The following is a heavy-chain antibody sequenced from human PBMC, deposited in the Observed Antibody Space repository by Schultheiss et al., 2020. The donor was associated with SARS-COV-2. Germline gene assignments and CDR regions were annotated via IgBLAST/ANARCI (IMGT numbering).Heavy chain of an antibody. CDR2: IYYSGTT. Sequence: SETLSLTCTVSGGSISSGYWWTWVRQSPGMGLQWIGTIYYSGTTYYNPSLKSRVTISVDQSKNQFSLMLTSVTAADTDVYYCARGLTTVVTPFDYWGQGTLVTVSS. V-gene: IGHV4-39*01. CDR3: ARGLTTVVTPFDY. D-gene: IGHD4-23*01. CDR1: GGSISSGYW. J-gene: IGHJ4*02.